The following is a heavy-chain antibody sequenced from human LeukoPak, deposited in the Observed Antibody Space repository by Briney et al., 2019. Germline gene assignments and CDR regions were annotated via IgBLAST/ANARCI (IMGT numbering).Heavy chain of an antibody. CDR2: INPNSGGT. Sequence: ASVKVSCKASGYTFTGYYMHWVRQAPGQGLEWMGWINPNSGGTDYAQKFQGRVTMTRDTSISTAYMELSRLRSDDTAVYYCARGSLWFGELDYWGQGTLVTVSS. D-gene: IGHD3-10*01. CDR1: GYTFTGYY. J-gene: IGHJ4*02. V-gene: IGHV1-2*02. CDR3: ARGSLWFGELDY.